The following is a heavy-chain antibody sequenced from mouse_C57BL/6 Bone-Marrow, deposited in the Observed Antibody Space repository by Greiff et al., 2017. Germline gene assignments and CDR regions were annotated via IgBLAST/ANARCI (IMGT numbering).Heavy chain of an antibody. CDR3: ARNYGSSSFSY. J-gene: IGHJ3*01. CDR2: ISSGSSTI. CDR1: GFTFSDYG. Sequence: DVKLVESGGGLVKPGGSLKLSCAASGFTFSDYGMHWVRQAPEKGLEWVAYISSGSSTIYYADTVKGRFTISRDNAKNTLFLQMTSLRSEDTAMYYCARNYGSSSFSYWGQETLVTVSA. V-gene: IGHV5-17*01. D-gene: IGHD1-1*01.